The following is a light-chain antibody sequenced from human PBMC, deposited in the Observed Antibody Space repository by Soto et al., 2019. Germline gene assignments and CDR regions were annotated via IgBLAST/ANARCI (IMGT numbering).Light chain of an antibody. CDR3: SSHTTFCTRI. J-gene: IGLJ1*01. V-gene: IGLV2-14*01. CDR2: EVS. CDR1: SSDIGSYNY. Sequence: HSALTQPASLSGSPGQSIAISCTGTSSDIGSYNYVSWYQQHPGKAPKLIIHEVSNRPSGISDHFSGPKSGNTASLTISGLQAVFLAEYYCSSHTTFCTRIFVTVSMVTVL.